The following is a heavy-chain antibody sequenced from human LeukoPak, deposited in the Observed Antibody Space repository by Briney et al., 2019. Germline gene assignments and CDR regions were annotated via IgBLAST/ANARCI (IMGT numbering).Heavy chain of an antibody. V-gene: IGHV5-51*01. J-gene: IGHJ4*02. CDR3: ARHLLPKWELPSGIDY. CDR2: IYPGDSDT. D-gene: IGHD1-26*01. CDR1: GYSFTSYW. Sequence: GESLKISCKGSGYSFTSYWIGWVRQMPGKGLEWMGIIYPGDSDTRYSPSFQGQVTISADKSISTAYLQWSSLKASDTAMYYCARHLLPKWELPSGIDYWGQGTLVTVSS.